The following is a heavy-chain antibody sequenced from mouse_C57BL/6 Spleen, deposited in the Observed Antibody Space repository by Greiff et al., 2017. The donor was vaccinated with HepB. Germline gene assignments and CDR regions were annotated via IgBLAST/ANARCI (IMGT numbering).Heavy chain of an antibody. CDR2: INPNYGTT. CDR3: ARSYYYGTYAMDY. V-gene: IGHV1-39*01. J-gene: IGHJ4*01. CDR1: GYSFTDYN. Sequence: VQLKESGPELVKPGASVKISCKASGYSFTDYNMNWVKQSNGKSLEWIGVINPNYGTTSYNQKFKGKATLTVDQSSSTAYMQLNSLTSEDSAVYYCARSYYYGTYAMDYWGQGTSVTVSS. D-gene: IGHD1-1*01.